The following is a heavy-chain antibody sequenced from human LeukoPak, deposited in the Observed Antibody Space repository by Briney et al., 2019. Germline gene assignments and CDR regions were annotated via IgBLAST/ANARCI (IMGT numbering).Heavy chain of an antibody. CDR1: GFTFSSYA. CDR2: ISYDGSNK. V-gene: IGHV3-30-3*01. CDR3: ARARGIRYFDWLSLDY. D-gene: IGHD3-9*01. Sequence: PGRSLRLSCAASGFTFSSYAMHWVRQAPGKGLEWVAVISYDGSNKYYADSVKGRFTISRDNSKNTLYLRMNSLRAEDTAVYYCARARGIRYFDWLSLDYWGQGTLVTVSS. J-gene: IGHJ4*02.